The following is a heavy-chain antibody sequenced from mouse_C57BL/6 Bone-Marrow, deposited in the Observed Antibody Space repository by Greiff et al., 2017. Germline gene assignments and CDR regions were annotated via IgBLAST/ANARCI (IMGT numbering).Heavy chain of an antibody. D-gene: IGHD1-1*01. CDR3: ANLLRSYAMDY. J-gene: IGHJ4*01. CDR1: GFTFSSYG. V-gene: IGHV5-6*01. Sequence: EVMLVESGGDLVKPGGSLKLSCAASGFTFSSYGMSWVRQTPDKRLEWVATISSGGSYTYYPDSVKGRFTISRDNAKNTLFLQMTSLRSEDTAMYYCANLLRSYAMDYWGQGTSVTVSS. CDR2: ISSGGSYT.